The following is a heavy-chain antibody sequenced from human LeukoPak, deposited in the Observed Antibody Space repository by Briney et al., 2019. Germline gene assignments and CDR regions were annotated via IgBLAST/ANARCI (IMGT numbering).Heavy chain of an antibody. CDR2: IASDGSST. CDR3: ARGRPHGNDY. J-gene: IGHJ4*02. V-gene: IGHV3-74*01. CDR1: GFTFSSYW. D-gene: IGHD4-23*01. Sequence: GGSLRLSCAASGFTFSSYWMNWVRQAPGKGLVWASRIASDGSSTTYADSVKGRFSISRDNAKNTLYLQMNSLRVEDTAVYYCARGRPHGNDYWGQGTLVAVSS.